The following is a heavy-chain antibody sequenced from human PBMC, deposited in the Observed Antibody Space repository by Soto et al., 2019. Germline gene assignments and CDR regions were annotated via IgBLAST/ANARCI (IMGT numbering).Heavy chain of an antibody. CDR1: GFTFSSYW. D-gene: IGHD3-9*01. CDR3: ARARYLPLPDV. Sequence: GGSLRLSCAASGFTFSSYWMSWVRQAPGKGLEWMAVILYDGSSEYYADSVKGRFTISRDNSRNTLYLQMNSLRPEDTAAYYCARARYLPLPDVWGQGTTVTVSS. CDR2: ILYDGSSE. V-gene: IGHV3-30-3*01. J-gene: IGHJ6*02.